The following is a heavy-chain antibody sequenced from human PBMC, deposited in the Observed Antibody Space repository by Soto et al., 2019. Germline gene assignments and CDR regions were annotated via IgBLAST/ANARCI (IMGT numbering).Heavy chain of an antibody. CDR3: AKHRGTGSYTNCSFNV. V-gene: IGHV3-23*01. CDR2: IHGGADYT. CDR1: GFTFSCCA. J-gene: IGHJ2*01. D-gene: IGHD1-26*01. Sequence: EVQLLESGGGLVQPGGSLRLSCAASGFTFSCCAMSWVRQAPGRGLEWVSTIHGGADYTHYTDSVKGRFTISRDNSRNTAFLQMNSLTAGDTAIYYCAKHRGTGSYTNCSFNVWGRGTPVTVCS.